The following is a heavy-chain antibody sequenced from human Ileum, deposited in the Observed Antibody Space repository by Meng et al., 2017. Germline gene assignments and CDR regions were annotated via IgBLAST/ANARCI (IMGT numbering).Heavy chain of an antibody. CDR1: GFTFSSYA. D-gene: IGHD5-18*01. CDR2: ISYDGSNK. J-gene: IGHJ4*02. CDR3: AGGYSYRNFDY. Sequence: GGSLRLSCAASGFTFSSYAMHWVRQAPGKGLEWVAVISYDGSNKYYADSVKGRFTISRDNSKNTLYLQMNSLRAEDTAVYYCAGGYSYRNFDYWGQGTLVTVSS. V-gene: IGHV3-30*04.